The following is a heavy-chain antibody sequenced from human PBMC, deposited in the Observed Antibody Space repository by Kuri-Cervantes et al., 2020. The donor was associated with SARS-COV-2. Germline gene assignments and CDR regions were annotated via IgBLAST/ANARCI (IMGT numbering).Heavy chain of an antibody. V-gene: IGHV4-4*07. CDR3: AREDLSVVVPAAFFDY. J-gene: IGHJ4*02. CDR1: GGSISSYY. CDR2: IYTSGST. Sequence: ESLKISCTVSGGSISSYYWSWIRQPAGKGLEWIGRIYTSGSTNYNPSLKSRVTMSVDTSKNQFSLKLSSVTAADTAVYYCAREDLSVVVPAAFFDYWGQGTLVTVSS. D-gene: IGHD2-2*01.